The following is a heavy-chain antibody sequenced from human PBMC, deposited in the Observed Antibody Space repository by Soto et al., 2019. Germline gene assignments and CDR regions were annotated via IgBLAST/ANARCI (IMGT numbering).Heavy chain of an antibody. V-gene: IGHV1-8*01. CDR3: ARGVGITGTTSDY. Sequence: QVQLVQSGAEVKKPGASVKVSCKASGYTFTNLDINWVRQATGQGLEWMGWMNPNSGNTGYAQKCLGRVTMTRNTSRSTAYMELSSLRSEDTAVYYCARGVGITGTTSDYWGQGTLVTVSS. CDR1: GYTFTNLD. J-gene: IGHJ4*02. CDR2: MNPNSGNT. D-gene: IGHD1-20*01.